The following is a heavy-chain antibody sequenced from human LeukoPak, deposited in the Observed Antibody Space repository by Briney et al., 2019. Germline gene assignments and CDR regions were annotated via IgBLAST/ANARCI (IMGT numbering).Heavy chain of an antibody. CDR3: ARARGYCSSTSCAGAYYYMDV. J-gene: IGHJ6*03. D-gene: IGHD2-2*01. Sequence: PSETLSLTCTVSGGSISSSSYYWGWIRQPPGKGLEWIGSIYYSGSTYYNPSLKSRVTISVDTSKNQFSLKLSSVTAADTAVYYCARARGYCSSTSCAGAYYYMDVWGKGTTVTVSS. CDR2: IYYSGST. V-gene: IGHV4-39*07. CDR1: GGSISSSSYY.